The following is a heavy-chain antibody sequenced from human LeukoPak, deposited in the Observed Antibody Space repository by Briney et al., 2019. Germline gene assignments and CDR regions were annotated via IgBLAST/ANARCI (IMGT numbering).Heavy chain of an antibody. V-gene: IGHV3-11*01. CDR1: GFTFSGYY. D-gene: IGHD3-10*01. CDR2: ISSSGSTI. Sequence: GGSLRLSCAASGFTFSGYYMSWMRQAPGKGLEWISYISSSGSTIYYADSVRGRFTISRDNAKNSLYLQMNSLRAEDTAVYYCAKDRITMVRGVDYWGQGTLVTVSS. CDR3: AKDRITMVRGVDY. J-gene: IGHJ4*02.